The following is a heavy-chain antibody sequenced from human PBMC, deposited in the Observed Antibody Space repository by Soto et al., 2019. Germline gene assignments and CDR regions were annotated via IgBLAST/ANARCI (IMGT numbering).Heavy chain of an antibody. CDR2: IIPIFGTA. V-gene: IGHV1-69*06. CDR1: GDTFSSYA. Sequence: SVKVSCKASGDTFSSYAISWVRQAPGQGLEWMGGIIPIFGTANYAQKFQGRVTITADKSTSTAYMELSSLRSEDTAVYYCARSNYDILTGYYNYYYYYGMDVWGQGTTVTVSS. J-gene: IGHJ6*02. D-gene: IGHD3-9*01. CDR3: ARSNYDILTGYYNYYYYYGMDV.